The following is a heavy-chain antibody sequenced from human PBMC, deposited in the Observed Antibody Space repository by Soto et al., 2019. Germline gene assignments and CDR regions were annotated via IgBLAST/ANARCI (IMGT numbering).Heavy chain of an antibody. CDR2: IYWDDDK. J-gene: IGHJ3*01. CDR1: GFSLTTSGVG. V-gene: IGHV2-5*02. D-gene: IGHD3-22*01. CDR3: AHRGKNDSYAFDV. Sequence: QITLKESGPTLVKPTQTLTLTCTFSGFSLTTSGVGVGWIRQPPGKALEWLTIIYWDDDKRYSPSLRNRLTVAKDTSKNQVVLTMTGMDPVDTGTYFCAHRGKNDSYAFDVWGQGTVVTVSS.